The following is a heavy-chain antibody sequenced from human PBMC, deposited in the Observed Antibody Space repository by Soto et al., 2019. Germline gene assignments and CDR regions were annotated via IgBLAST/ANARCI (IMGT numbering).Heavy chain of an antibody. J-gene: IGHJ4*02. CDR2: INGDGTT. V-gene: IGHV3-74*01. Sequence: GGSLRLSCAASGFIFNNYWMHWVRQAPGKGLVWVARINGDGTTTYVDSVKGRFTISRDNAKNMVYLQMNSLRAEDTAMYYCGRGSGPRGRPYWGQGISVTVYS. CDR3: GRGSGPRGRPY. CDR1: GFIFNNYW. D-gene: IGHD6-25*01.